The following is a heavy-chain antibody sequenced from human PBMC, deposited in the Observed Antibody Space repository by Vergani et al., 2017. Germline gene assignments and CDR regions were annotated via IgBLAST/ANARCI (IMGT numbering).Heavy chain of an antibody. J-gene: IGHJ4*02. D-gene: IGHD5-18*01. V-gene: IGHV3-21*01. Sequence: EVQLLESGGGLAQPGGSLRLSCTASGISFSNYTINWVRQAPGKGLEWVASISSSSAYIDYVDSIKGRFTISRDNAKRSVFLQMNSLRAEDTAVYYCARDQLWSTMGLFDYWGQGTLVTVSS. CDR1: GISFSNYT. CDR3: ARDQLWSTMGLFDY. CDR2: ISSSSAYI.